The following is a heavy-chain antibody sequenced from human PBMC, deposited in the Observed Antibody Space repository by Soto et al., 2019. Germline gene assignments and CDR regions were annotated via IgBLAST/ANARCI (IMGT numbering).Heavy chain of an antibody. CDR2: IYYRGNN. J-gene: IGHJ4*02. D-gene: IGHD1-26*01. V-gene: IGHV4-39*01. CDR1: GDSINIDNYY. Sequence: QLQLQESGPGLVKPSETLSLTCSVSGDSINIDNYYWGWIRQPPGKGLEWIGSIYYRGNNYYNPSLKVRVTTSLDKSNSQFSLKLNSVPAEDLAVYFCVRREVLATISYYFDYWGQGTLVTVSS. CDR3: VRREVLATISYYFDY.